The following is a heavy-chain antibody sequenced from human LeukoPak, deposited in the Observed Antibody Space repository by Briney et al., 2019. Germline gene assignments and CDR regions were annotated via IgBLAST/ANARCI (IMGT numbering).Heavy chain of an antibody. J-gene: IGHJ1*01. CDR2: INPNSGGT. V-gene: IGHV1-2*02. CDR3: ASNYYYDSRRTYFQH. Sequence: ASVKVSCKASGYTFTGYYMHWVRQAPGQGLEWMGWINPNSGGTNYAQKFQGRVTMTRDTSISTAYMELSRLRSDDTAVYYRASNYYYDSRRTYFQHWGQGTLVTVSS. D-gene: IGHD3-22*01. CDR1: GYTFTGYY.